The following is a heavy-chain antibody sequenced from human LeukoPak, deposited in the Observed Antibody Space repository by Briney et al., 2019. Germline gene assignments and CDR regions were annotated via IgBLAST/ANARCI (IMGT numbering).Heavy chain of an antibody. V-gene: IGHV4-39*07. D-gene: IGHD2-15*01. Sequence: SETLSLTCTVSSGSISSSSYYWGWIRQAPGKGLEWIASIYYSGTSYYNPSLKSRVTISVDTSKNQFSLKLNSVTAADTAVYYCARDKQDYSRYNWFDPWGQGTLVTVSS. CDR3: ARDKQDYSRYNWFDP. CDR1: SGSISSSSYY. J-gene: IGHJ5*02. CDR2: IYYSGTS.